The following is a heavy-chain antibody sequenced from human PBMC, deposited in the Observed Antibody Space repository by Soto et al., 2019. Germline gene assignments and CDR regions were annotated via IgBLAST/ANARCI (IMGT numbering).Heavy chain of an antibody. J-gene: IGHJ6*02. CDR1: GGTFSRYP. D-gene: IGHD6-19*01. CDR3: ARARAVVGLYHGMDV. V-gene: IGHV1-69*01. Sequence: QVQLVQSGAEVRKPGSSVKVSCKASGGTFSRYPISWVRQAPGQGLEWMGGIIPMFGTANHAQKFQGRVNITADESTSTSYMELCSLRSEDTAMYFCARARAVVGLYHGMDVWGQGTTVIVSS. CDR2: IIPMFGTA.